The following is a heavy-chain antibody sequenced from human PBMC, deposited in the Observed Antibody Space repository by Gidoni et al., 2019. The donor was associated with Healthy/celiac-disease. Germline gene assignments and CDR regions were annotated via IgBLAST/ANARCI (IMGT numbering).Heavy chain of an antibody. CDR3: ARPQAYCGGDCNAFDI. Sequence: QVQLVESGGGVVQPGRSLRLSCAASGFTFSSYAMHWVRQAPGKGLEWVAVISYDGSNKYYADSVKGRFTISRDNSKNTLYLQMNSLRAEDTAVYYCARPQAYCGGDCNAFDIWGQGTMVTVSS. CDR1: GFTFSSYA. CDR2: ISYDGSNK. J-gene: IGHJ3*02. V-gene: IGHV3-30-3*01. D-gene: IGHD2-21*02.